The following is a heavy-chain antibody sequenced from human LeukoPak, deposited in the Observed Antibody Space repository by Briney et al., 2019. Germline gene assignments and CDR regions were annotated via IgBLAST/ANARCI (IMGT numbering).Heavy chain of an antibody. CDR3: ARDQGIAARGGMDV. Sequence: GGSLRRSCAASGFTFSSYEMNWVRQAPGKGLEWVSYISSSGSTIYYADSVKGRFTISRDNAKNSLYLQMNSLRAEDTAVYYCARDQGIAARGGMDVWGQGTTVTVSS. J-gene: IGHJ6*02. CDR1: GFTFSSYE. D-gene: IGHD6-6*01. V-gene: IGHV3-48*03. CDR2: ISSSGSTI.